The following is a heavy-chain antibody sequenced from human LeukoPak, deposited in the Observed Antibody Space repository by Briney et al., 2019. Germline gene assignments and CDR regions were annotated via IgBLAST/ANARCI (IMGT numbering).Heavy chain of an antibody. CDR1: GYSFTSYW. J-gene: IGHJ3*01. CDR2: IYPGDSDT. V-gene: IGHV5-51*01. CDR3: ASNYDSSGYPDAFDV. Sequence: GESLKISCKGSGYSFTSYWIGWVRQMPGKGLEWMGIIYPGDSDTRYSPSLQGQVTISADKSISTAYLQWSSLKASDTAMYYCASNYDSSGYPDAFDVWGQGTMVTVSS. D-gene: IGHD3-22*01.